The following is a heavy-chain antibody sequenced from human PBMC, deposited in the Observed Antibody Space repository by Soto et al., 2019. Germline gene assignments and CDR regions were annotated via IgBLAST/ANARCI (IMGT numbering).Heavy chain of an antibody. CDR2: MNGGGGST. CDR3: ARDGYYYDSSGYYRQEDFDY. D-gene: IGHD3-22*01. V-gene: IGHV3-23*01. Sequence: LRLSCAASGFTFGSYAMSWVRQAPGKGLEWVSSMNGGGGSTYYAESVQGRFTISRDNSKNTLYLQMNSLRVEDTAVYYCARDGYYYDSSGYYRQEDFDYWGQGTLVTVSS. CDR1: GFTFGSYA. J-gene: IGHJ4*02.